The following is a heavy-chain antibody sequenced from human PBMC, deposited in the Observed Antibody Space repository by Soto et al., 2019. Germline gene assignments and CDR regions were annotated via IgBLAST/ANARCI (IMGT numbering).Heavy chain of an antibody. CDR2: VHHSGRN. CDR1: GFSVNNDNPY. V-gene: IGHV4-61*01. Sequence: PSESLSLTCSVSGFSVNNDNPYWTWIRQPPGKGPEYIGFVHHSGRNNDNPSLKSRVTIAVDKSKNQFSLKVTYVTAADTAVYYCARDDPPRGLDVWGQGTTVNVSS. CDR3: ARDDPPRGLDV. J-gene: IGHJ6*02.